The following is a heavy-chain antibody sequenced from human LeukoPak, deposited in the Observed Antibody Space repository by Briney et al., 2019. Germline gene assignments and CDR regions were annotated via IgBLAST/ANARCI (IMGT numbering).Heavy chain of an antibody. CDR1: GYTLTELS. CDR3: ATSLGYCSGGSCYYYYYGMDV. Sequence: EASVKVSCKDSGYTLTELSMHWVRQAPGKGLEWMGGFDPEDGETIYAQKFQGRVTMTEDTSTDTAYMELSSLRSEDTAVYYCATSLGYCSGGSCYYYYYGMDVWGQGTTVTVSS. D-gene: IGHD2-15*01. J-gene: IGHJ6*02. CDR2: FDPEDGET. V-gene: IGHV1-24*01.